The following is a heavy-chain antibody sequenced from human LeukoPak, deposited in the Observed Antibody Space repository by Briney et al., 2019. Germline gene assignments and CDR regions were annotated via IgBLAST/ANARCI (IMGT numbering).Heavy chain of an antibody. CDR2: ISSSSSTI. Sequence: PGGSLRLSRAASGFTFSSYSMNWVRQAPGKGLEWVSYISSSSSTIYYADSVKGRFTISRDNAKNSLYLQMHSLRAEDTAVYYCARLYCSSSSCYGEIDYWGQGTLVTVSS. D-gene: IGHD2-2*01. V-gene: IGHV3-48*01. J-gene: IGHJ4*02. CDR1: GFTFSSYS. CDR3: ARLYCSSSSCYGEIDY.